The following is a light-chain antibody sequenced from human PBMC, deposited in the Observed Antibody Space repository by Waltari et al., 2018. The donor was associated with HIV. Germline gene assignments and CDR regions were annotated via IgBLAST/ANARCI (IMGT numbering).Light chain of an antibody. V-gene: IGLV3-10*01. J-gene: IGLJ3*02. CDR2: EDI. Sequence: SYELTQPPSVSVSPGQTARITCSGDTLPKKYAHWYQQKSGQAPVLVIYEDIKRPSGIPERFAGSSSGTVAILTISGAQVEDEADYYCYSTESSGIHRVFGGGTKLTVL. CDR1: TLPKKY. CDR3: YSTESSGIHRV.